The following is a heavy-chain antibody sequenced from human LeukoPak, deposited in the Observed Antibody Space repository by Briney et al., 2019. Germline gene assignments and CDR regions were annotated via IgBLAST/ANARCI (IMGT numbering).Heavy chain of an antibody. CDR3: AKGQELDDGVFDS. V-gene: IGHV3-23*01. CDR2: IRSNGDTA. Sequence: GGSLRLSCVASGFTSSRIAMTWVRQAPGKGLEWVSTIRSNGDTAYNADSVRGRFAISRDNSKNALFLQMNSLRVEDTAIYYCAKGQELDDGVFDSWGQGTLVNVSS. J-gene: IGHJ4*02. CDR1: GFTSSRIA. D-gene: IGHD1-1*01.